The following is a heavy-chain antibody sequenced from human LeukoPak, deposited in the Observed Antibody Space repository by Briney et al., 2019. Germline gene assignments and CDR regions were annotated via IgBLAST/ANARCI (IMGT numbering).Heavy chain of an antibody. V-gene: IGHV1-69-2*01. D-gene: IGHD3-22*01. CDR1: GYTFTDHY. CDR3: ATSGDSSGYTFDY. CDR2: VDHEDGET. J-gene: IGHJ4*02. Sequence: ASVKISCKVSGYTFTDHYMHWVQQAPGKGLEWMGLVDHEDGETIYAEKFQGRVTITADTSTDTAYMELSSLRSEDTAVYYCATSGDSSGYTFDYWGQGTLVTVSS.